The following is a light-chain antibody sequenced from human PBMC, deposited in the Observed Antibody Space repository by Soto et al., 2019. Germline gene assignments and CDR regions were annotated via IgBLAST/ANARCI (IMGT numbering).Light chain of an antibody. CDR3: QQANSFPLT. CDR1: QGISGY. J-gene: IGKJ4*01. CDR2: AAS. Sequence: DIQLTQSPSSVSASVGDRVTITCRASQGISGYLAWYQQKPGKVPKLLIYAASSLQSGVPLRFSGGGSGTDFTLTISSLQAEDSATYYCQQANSFPLTLGGGTKVDIK. V-gene: IGKV1-12*01.